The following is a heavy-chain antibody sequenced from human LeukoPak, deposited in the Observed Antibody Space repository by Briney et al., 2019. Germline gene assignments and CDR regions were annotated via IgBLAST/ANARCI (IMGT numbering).Heavy chain of an antibody. V-gene: IGHV5-51*01. J-gene: IGHJ4*02. Sequence: PGESLQISCKGSGYSFSNYWIGWVRQMPGKGLEWMGNIYPSGSETRYSPSFQGQVTISVDKSTTTAYLQWSRLKASDTAMYYCARQTHYYDSSADYWGQGTLVTVSS. CDR2: IYPSGSET. CDR3: ARQTHYYDSSADY. CDR1: GYSFSNYW. D-gene: IGHD3-22*01.